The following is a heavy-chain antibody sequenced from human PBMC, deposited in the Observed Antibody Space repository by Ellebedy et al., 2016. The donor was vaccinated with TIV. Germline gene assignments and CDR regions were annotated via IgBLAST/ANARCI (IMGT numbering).Heavy chain of an antibody. V-gene: IGHV3-23*01. J-gene: IGHJ4*02. CDR1: GFTFSNYV. Sequence: GESLKISCAASGFTFSNYVMAWVRQVPGKGLEWVSAMAEYDGRTFYADSVRGRFTISRDNSGNTLFLQMNSLRAEDTAIYYCTKRAEDWGFFDYWGQGARVTVSS. D-gene: IGHD3/OR15-3a*01. CDR2: MAEYDGRT. CDR3: TKRAEDWGFFDY.